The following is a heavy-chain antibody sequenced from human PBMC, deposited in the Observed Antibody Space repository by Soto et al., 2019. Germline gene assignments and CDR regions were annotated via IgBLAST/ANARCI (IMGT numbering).Heavy chain of an antibody. CDR3: AKGGLPEYCSGGSCYFNY. V-gene: IGHV3-30*18. D-gene: IGHD2-15*01. Sequence: QVQLVESGGGVVQPGRSLRLSCAASGFTFSSYGMHWVRQAPGKGLEWVAVISYDGSNNYYADSVKGRFTISRDNSKNSLYLQINSLRAEDTAVYYCAKGGLPEYCSGGSCYFNYWGQGTLVTVSS. CDR2: ISYDGSNN. J-gene: IGHJ4*02. CDR1: GFTFSSYG.